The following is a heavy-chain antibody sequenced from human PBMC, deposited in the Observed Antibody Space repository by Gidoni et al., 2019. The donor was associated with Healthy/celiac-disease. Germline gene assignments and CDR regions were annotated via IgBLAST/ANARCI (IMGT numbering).Heavy chain of an antibody. D-gene: IGHD3-3*01. V-gene: IGHV3-30*02. CDR1: GFTFSSYG. CDR3: AKEGIWSGSYYGMDV. J-gene: IGHJ6*02. CDR2: IRYDGSNK. Sequence: QVQLVESGGGGVQPGGALRLSCAASGFTFSSYGMHWVRQAPGKGLEWVAFIRYDGSNKYYADSVKGRFTISRDNSKNTLYLQMNSLRAEDTAVYYCAKEGIWSGSYYGMDVWGQGTTVTVSS.